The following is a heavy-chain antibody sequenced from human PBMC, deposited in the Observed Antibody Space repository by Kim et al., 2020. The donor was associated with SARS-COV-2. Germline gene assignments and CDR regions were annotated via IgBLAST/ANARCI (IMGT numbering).Heavy chain of an antibody. Sequence: SYADSWKGRFTISRDNAKNSLYLQMNSLRAEDMAVYYCARDHPYYGSGSCWGQGTLVTVSS. J-gene: IGHJ4*02. CDR3: ARDHPYYGSGSC. V-gene: IGHV3-48*03. D-gene: IGHD3-10*01.